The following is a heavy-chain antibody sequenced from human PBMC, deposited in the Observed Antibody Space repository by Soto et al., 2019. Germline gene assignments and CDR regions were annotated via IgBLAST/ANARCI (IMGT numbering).Heavy chain of an antibody. J-gene: IGHJ6*03. Sequence: SETLSLTCAVYGGSFSGSYWSWIRQPPGKGLEWIGEINHSGSTNCNPSLKSRFTISVDTSKNQFSLKLSSVTAADTAVYYCARGYAVANFYYMDVWGKGTTVTVSS. CDR2: INHSGST. CDR3: ARGYAVANFYYMDV. D-gene: IGHD2-2*01. V-gene: IGHV4-34*01. CDR1: GGSFSGSY.